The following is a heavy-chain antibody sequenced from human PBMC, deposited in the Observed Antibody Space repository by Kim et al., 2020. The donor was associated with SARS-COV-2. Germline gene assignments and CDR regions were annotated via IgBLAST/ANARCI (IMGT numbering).Heavy chain of an antibody. CDR1: GFTFSSYS. Sequence: GGSLRLSCAASGFTFSSYSMNWVRQAPGKGLEWVSSISSSSSYIYYADSVKGRFTISRDNAKNSLYLQMNSLRAEDTAVYYCAEALSPARDPYCSSTSCYTGYWGQGTLVTVSS. V-gene: IGHV3-21*01. CDR3: AEALSPARDPYCSSTSCYTGY. J-gene: IGHJ4*02. CDR2: ISSSSSYI. D-gene: IGHD2-2*02.